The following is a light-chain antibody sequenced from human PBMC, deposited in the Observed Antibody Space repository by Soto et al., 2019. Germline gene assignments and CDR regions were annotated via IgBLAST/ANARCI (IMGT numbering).Light chain of an antibody. J-gene: IGLJ2*01. CDR3: CSYAGANSVV. Sequence: QSALTQPASVSGSPGQSITISCTGTSNDVGSYNLVSWYQHYPGTAPKLMIYEDTKRPSGVSNRFSGSKSGNTASLTISGLQAEDEADFYCCSYAGANSVVFGGGTKLTVL. V-gene: IGLV2-23*01. CDR2: EDT. CDR1: SNDVGSYNL.